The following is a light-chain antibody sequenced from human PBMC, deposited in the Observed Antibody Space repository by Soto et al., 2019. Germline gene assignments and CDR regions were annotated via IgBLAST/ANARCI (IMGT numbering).Light chain of an antibody. CDR1: QIITGW. V-gene: IGKV1-5*03. J-gene: IGKJ2*01. CDR2: KAS. CDR3: QHYWT. Sequence: DVQMTQSPSTLSASVGDRVTITCRASQIITGWLAWYQQKPGKAPKLLIYKASNLESGVPSRFSGSGYGTEFTLTISSLQPDDFATYYCQHYWTFGQGTKLEIK.